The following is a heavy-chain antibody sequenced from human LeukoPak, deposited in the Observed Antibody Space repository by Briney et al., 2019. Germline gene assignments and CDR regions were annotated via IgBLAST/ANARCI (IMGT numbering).Heavy chain of an antibody. Sequence: SETLSLTCAVSGGSFSAYYWTWIRQPPGKGLEWIGEINHSGSANYNPSLKSRVTISLDTSKNQFSLKLSSVTAADTAVYYCARGQRTVTTHWGQGTLVTVSS. CDR2: INHSGSA. D-gene: IGHD4-17*01. J-gene: IGHJ4*02. CDR3: ARGQRTVTTH. V-gene: IGHV4-34*01. CDR1: GGSFSAYY.